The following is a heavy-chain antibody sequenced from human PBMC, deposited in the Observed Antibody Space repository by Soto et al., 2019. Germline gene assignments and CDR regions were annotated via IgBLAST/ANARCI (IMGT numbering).Heavy chain of an antibody. CDR2: LYYTGTT. CDR1: GGSIGSSSYY. V-gene: IGHV4-39*01. J-gene: IGHJ4*02. D-gene: IGHD6-6*01. Sequence: SETLSLTCSVSGGSIGSSSYYFGWIRQPPGKGLEWIGSLYYTGTTYYNSSLKSRVTISADKSQNQFSLRLSSVTAADTAVYYCARIAARPPSVDYWGQGTLVTVSS. CDR3: ARIAARPPSVDY.